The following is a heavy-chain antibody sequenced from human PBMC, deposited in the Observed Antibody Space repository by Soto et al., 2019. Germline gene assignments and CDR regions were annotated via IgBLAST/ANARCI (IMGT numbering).Heavy chain of an antibody. CDR2: TSYTSKWFH. CDR1: GDSVSRISAA. CDR3: ARGRHSYYAMDV. Sequence: QAQLQQSGPGLVKPSQTLSLTCAISGDSVSRISAAWNWIRQSPSRGLEWLGRTSYTSKWFHEYAESVKSRITFNSDIAKNQFSLQLNSVTPEDTAVYYCARGRHSYYAMDVWGQGTTVTVSS. V-gene: IGHV6-1*01. J-gene: IGHJ6*02.